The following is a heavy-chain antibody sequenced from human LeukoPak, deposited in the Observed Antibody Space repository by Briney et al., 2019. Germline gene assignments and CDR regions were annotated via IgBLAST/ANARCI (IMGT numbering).Heavy chain of an antibody. D-gene: IGHD3-22*01. CDR2: ISSSSRYI. J-gene: IGHJ6*03. Sequence: PGGSLRLSCAASGFTYRSYSMNRVRQAPGKGLEGVSSISSSSRYIYYADSVKGRFTISRDNAKNSLYLHMNSLRAEDTAVYYCARLITMMYYMDVWGKGTTVTVSS. CDR3: ARLITMMYYMDV. CDR1: GFTYRSYS. V-gene: IGHV3-21*01.